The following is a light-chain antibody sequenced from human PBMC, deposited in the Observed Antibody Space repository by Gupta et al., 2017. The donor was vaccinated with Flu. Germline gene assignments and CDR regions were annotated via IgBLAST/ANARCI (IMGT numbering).Light chain of an antibody. CDR2: RDD. CDR3: AVWDDSLVV. CDR1: NSNIGSNY. J-gene: IGLJ2*01. Sequence: GSNSNIGSNYVYWYQRTPGAAPRLIISRDDPRSSGVPDRFSSSKSGPSASLAISGLRSEDDAYYYCAVWDDSLVVFGGGTKLSVL. V-gene: IGLV1-47*01.